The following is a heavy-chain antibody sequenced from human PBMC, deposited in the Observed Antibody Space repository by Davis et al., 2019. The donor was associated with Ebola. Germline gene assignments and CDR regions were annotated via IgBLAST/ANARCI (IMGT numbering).Heavy chain of an antibody. V-gene: IGHV4-34*01. D-gene: IGHD6-13*01. J-gene: IGHJ5*02. CDR3: ARAAAAPLNWFDP. Sequence: SETLSLTCAVYGGSFSGYYWSWIRQPPGKGLEWIGEINHSGSTNYNPSLKSRVTISVDTSKNQFSLKLSSVTAADTAVYYCARAAAAPLNWFDPWGQGTLVTVSS. CDR2: INHSGST. CDR1: GGSFSGYY.